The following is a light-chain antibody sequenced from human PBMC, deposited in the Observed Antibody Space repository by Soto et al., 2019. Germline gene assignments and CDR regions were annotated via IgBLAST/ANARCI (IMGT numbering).Light chain of an antibody. Sequence: EIVLTQSPGTLSLSPGERATLSCRASQSVSSSYLAWYQQKPGQAPRLLIYGASSRATGIPDRFSGSGSGTDFTLTISRLEPEDFAVYQCHQYDSSPLTFGGGTKVEIK. CDR2: GAS. CDR1: QSVSSSY. CDR3: HQYDSSPLT. J-gene: IGKJ4*01. V-gene: IGKV3-20*01.